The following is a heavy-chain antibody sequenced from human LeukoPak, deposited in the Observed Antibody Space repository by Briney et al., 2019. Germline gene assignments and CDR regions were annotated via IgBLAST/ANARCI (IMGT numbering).Heavy chain of an antibody. CDR3: ATFWSGHYHDGGWFDP. Sequence: PSETLSLTCTVSGGSVSTGSYYWSWIRQPAGRGLEWIGHIHTSGTMNYNASLKSRVRISVETSKNQFSLKLSSVTAADTAVYYCATFWSGHYHDGGWFDPWGQGTLVTVSS. D-gene: IGHD3-3*01. V-gene: IGHV4-61*09. CDR2: IHTSGTM. CDR1: GGSVSTGSYY. J-gene: IGHJ5*02.